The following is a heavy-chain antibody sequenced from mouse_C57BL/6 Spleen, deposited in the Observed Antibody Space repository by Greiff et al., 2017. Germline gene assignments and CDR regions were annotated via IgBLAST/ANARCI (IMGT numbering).Heavy chain of an antibody. J-gene: IGHJ4*01. CDR2: ISSGSSTI. V-gene: IGHV5-17*01. CDR3: ARLYDGYYAMDD. CDR1: GFTFSDYG. D-gene: IGHD2-3*01. Sequence: EVHLVESGGGLVKPGGSLKLSCAASGFTFSDYGMHWVRQAPEKGLEWVAYISSGSSTIYYADTLKGRFTISRDNAKNTLFLQMTSLRSEDTAMYYCARLYDGYYAMDDWGQGTSVTVSS.